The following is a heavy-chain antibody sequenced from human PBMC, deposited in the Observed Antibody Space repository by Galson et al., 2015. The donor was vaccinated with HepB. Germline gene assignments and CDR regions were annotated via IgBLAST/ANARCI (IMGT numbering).Heavy chain of an antibody. CDR2: INWDDDK. D-gene: IGHD2-15*01. Sequence: PALVKPTQTLTLTCTFSGFSLSASGVCVSWIRQPPGKALEWLALINWDDDKYYSASLKTRLTISKDTSKNQVFLTMTNMDPVDTATYYCARRFRSGGSWDAFDIWGQGTMVTVSS. CDR3: ARRFRSGGSWDAFDI. J-gene: IGHJ3*02. CDR1: GFSLSASGVC. V-gene: IGHV2-70*01.